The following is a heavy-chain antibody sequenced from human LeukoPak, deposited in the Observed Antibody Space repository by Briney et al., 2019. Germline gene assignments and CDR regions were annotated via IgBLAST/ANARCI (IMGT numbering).Heavy chain of an antibody. J-gene: IGHJ4*02. CDR1: GFTFNNYG. CDR2: IYNDGGNR. Sequence: PGGSLRLSCVVSGFTFNNYGIHWVRQAPGKGLEWVSFIYNDGGNRNYADSVRGRFSISRDNSKNTVSLQMSSLRPEDTAVYHCVKDWAIFGVRKGFDFWRQGTLVSVSS. D-gene: IGHD3-10*01. CDR3: VKDWAIFGVRKGFDF. V-gene: IGHV3-30*02.